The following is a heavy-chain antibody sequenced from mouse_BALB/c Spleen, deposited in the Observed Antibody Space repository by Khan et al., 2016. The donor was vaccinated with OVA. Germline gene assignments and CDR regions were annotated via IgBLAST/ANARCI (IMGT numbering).Heavy chain of an antibody. J-gene: IGHJ2*01. V-gene: IGHV5-6-3*01. CDR3: ARMARTTN. CDR2: INSNGGST. Sequence: EVQLQESGGGLVQPGGSLKLSCAASGFTFSSYGMSWVRQTPDKRLELVATINSNGGSTYYPDSVRGRFTISRDNAKNTLYLQMSSLKSEDTAMYSCARMARTTNWGQGTTLTVSS. CDR1: GFTFSSYG. D-gene: IGHD6-1*01.